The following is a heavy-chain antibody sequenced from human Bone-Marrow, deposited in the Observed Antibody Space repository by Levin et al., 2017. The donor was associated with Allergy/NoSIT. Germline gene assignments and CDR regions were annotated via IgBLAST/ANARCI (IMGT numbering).Heavy chain of an antibody. J-gene: IGHJ4*02. CDR2: ISYDGSNK. V-gene: IGHV3-30-3*01. CDR1: GFTFSSYA. D-gene: IGHD3-10*01. CDR3: ARAPKRITMVRGVIASHPFDY. Sequence: GGSLRLSCAASGFTFSSYAMHWVRQAPGKGLEWVAVISYDGSNKYYADSVKGRFTISRDNSKNTLYLQMNSLRAEDTAVYYCARAPKRITMVRGVIASHPFDYWGQGTLVTVSS.